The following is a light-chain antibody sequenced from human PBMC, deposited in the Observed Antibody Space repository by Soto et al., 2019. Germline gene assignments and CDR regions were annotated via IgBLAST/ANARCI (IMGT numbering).Light chain of an antibody. J-gene: IGKJ4*01. Sequence: EIVLTQSPGTLSLSPGERATLSCRASQSVSSSYLAWYQQKPGQAPRLLIYGASSRATGIPDRFSGSGSGTDFTLTISRLETEDFAVYYCQQYGSSFFTFGGGTKVEIK. CDR2: GAS. CDR3: QQYGSSFFT. V-gene: IGKV3-20*01. CDR1: QSVSSSY.